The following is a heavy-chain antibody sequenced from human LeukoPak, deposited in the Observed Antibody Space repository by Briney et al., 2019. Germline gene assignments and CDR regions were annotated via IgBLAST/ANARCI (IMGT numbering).Heavy chain of an antibody. CDR2: ISSDGSSK. CDR3: ARDSSGLFDY. V-gene: IGHV3-30*03. J-gene: IGHJ4*02. CDR1: GFTFSSYD. Sequence: PGGSLRLSCAASGFTFSSYDMYWVRQAPGKGLEWVAVISSDGSSKYYADSVKGRFTISRDNSKSTLYLQMNSLRAEDTAVYYCARDSSGLFDYWGQGTLVTVSS. D-gene: IGHD6-19*01.